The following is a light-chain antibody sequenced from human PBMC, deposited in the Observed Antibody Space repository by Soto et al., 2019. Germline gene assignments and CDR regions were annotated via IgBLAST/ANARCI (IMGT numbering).Light chain of an antibody. J-gene: IGKJ1*01. CDR2: WAS. CDR3: QQYYSTPRT. CDR1: QSVLYSSNNKNY. Sequence: EIVMTQSPDSLAVSLGESSTIKCKSSQSVLYSSNNKNYLAWYQQKPGQPPKLLIYWASTRESGVPDRFSGSGSGTDFTLTISSLQAEDVAVYYCQQYYSTPRTFGQGTKVEIK. V-gene: IGKV4-1*01.